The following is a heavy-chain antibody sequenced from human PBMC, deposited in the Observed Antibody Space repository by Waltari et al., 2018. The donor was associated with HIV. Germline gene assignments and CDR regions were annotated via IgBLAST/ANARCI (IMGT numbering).Heavy chain of an antibody. J-gene: IGHJ4*02. CDR1: GFTISSYG. D-gene: IGHD3-10*01. Sequence: QVQLVESGGGVVQPGRSLRLSCAASGFTISSYGMHWVRQAPGKGREWVAVISYDGSNKYYADSVKGRFTISRDNSKNTLYLQMNSLRAEDTAVYYCAKGYGSGSTDYVDYWGQGTLVTVSS. V-gene: IGHV3-30*18. CDR3: AKGYGSGSTDYVDY. CDR2: ISYDGSNK.